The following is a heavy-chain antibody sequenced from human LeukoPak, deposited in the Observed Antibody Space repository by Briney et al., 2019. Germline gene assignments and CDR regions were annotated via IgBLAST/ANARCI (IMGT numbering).Heavy chain of an antibody. CDR2: IRYDGSNK. V-gene: IGHV3-30*02. J-gene: IGHJ4*02. CDR1: GFTFSSYG. Sequence: GGSLRLSCAASGFTFSSYGMHWVRQAPGKGLGWVAFIRYDGSNKYYADSVKGRFTISRDNSKNTLYLQMNSLRAEDTAVYYCARAPYFDFWSGYPPDYWGQGTLVTVSS. D-gene: IGHD3-3*01. CDR3: ARAPYFDFWSGYPPDY.